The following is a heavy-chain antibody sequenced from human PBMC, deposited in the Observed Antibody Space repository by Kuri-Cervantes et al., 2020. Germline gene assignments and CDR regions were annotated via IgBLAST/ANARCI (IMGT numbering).Heavy chain of an antibody. CDR1: GFTVNGYH. Sequence: GGSLRLSCAASGFTVNGYHMNWVRQAPGKGLEWVSITYPGGTTYYAHSVKGRFTISRDNSKNTPYLQMNSLRAEDTAVYYCAKGRSTLRWYLPFDYWGQGTLVTVSS. V-gene: IGHV3-53*01. CDR2: TYPGGTT. D-gene: IGHD4-23*01. J-gene: IGHJ4*02. CDR3: AKGRSTLRWYLPFDY.